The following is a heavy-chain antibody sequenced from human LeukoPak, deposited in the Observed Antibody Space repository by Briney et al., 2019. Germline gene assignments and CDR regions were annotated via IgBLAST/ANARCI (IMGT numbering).Heavy chain of an antibody. D-gene: IGHD6-13*01. Sequence: PGGSLRLSCAASGFTFSGYAMYWVRQAPGKGLEWVSVVRGSGGTTYYADSVKGRFTISRDNSKNTLYLQMDSLRSEDTAVYFCARGIAAKNWFDPWGQGTLVTVSS. CDR3: ARGIAAKNWFDP. CDR1: GFTFSGYA. CDR2: VRGSGGTT. J-gene: IGHJ5*02. V-gene: IGHV3-23*01.